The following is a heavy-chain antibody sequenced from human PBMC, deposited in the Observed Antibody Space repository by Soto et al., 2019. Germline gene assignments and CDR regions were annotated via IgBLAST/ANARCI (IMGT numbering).Heavy chain of an antibody. CDR2: IYYSGST. J-gene: IGHJ4*02. Sequence: NPSETLSLTCTVPGGSVSSGSYYWSWIRQPPGKGLEWIGYIYYSGSTNYNPSLKSRITISVDTSKNQFSLKLSSVTAADTAVYYCARVLVSSSWPYFDYWGQGTLVTVSS. V-gene: IGHV4-61*01. D-gene: IGHD6-13*01. CDR3: ARVLVSSSWPYFDY. CDR1: GGSVSSGSYY.